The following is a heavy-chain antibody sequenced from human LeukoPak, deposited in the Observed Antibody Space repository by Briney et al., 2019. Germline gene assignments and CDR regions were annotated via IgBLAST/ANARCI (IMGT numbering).Heavy chain of an antibody. Sequence: PGGSLRLSCAASGFTFSSYWMSWFRQAPGKGLEWVANIKQDGSEKYYVDSVKGRFTISRDNAKKSLYLQMNSLRAEDTAVYYCARVPGDCGGDCYSYYYYYMDVRGKGTTVTVSS. CDR3: ARVPGDCGGDCYSYYYYYMDV. V-gene: IGHV3-7*01. D-gene: IGHD2-21*01. CDR1: GFTFSSYW. CDR2: IKQDGSEK. J-gene: IGHJ6*03.